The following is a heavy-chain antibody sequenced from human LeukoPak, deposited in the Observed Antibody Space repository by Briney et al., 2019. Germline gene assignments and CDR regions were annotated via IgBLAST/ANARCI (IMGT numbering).Heavy chain of an antibody. J-gene: IGHJ5*02. CDR3: ARNGKWFGGGQLFDP. D-gene: IGHD3-10*01. V-gene: IGHV3-7*01. CDR2: IKQDGSEK. Sequence: GGSLRLSCAASGFTFSSYWMSWVRQARGKGLEWVANIKQDGSEKYYVDSVKGRFTISRDNAKNSLYLQMNSLRAEDTAVYYCARNGKWFGGGQLFDPWGQGTLVTVSS. CDR1: GFTFSSYW.